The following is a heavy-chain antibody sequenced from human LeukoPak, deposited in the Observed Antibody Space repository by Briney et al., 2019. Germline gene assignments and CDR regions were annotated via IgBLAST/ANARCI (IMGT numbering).Heavy chain of an antibody. D-gene: IGHD6-6*01. CDR1: GFTFSNYE. J-gene: IGHJ4*02. CDR3: TTDEYSSSSGY. CDR2: ISRSGATI. V-gene: IGHV3-48*03. Sequence: GGSLRLSSAASGFTFSNYEMNWVRQAPGKGLEWVSFISRSGATIYYADSVKGRFTISRDNAKNSLYLQMNSLRVEDTAVYYCTTDEYSSSSGYWGQGTLVTVSS.